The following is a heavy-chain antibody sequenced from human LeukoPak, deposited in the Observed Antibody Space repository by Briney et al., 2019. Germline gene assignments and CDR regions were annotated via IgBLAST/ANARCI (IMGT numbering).Heavy chain of an antibody. CDR2: IHYSGST. Sequence: KSSETLSLTCTVSGGSISSGGYYWSWIRQHPGRGLEWIGYIHYSGSTYYNPSLKSRVTISVDTSKNQFSLKLSSVSAADTAVYYCARAGSNDYVWGSYRPFDYWGQGTLVTVSS. CDR3: ARAGSNDYVWGSYRPFDY. V-gene: IGHV4-31*03. D-gene: IGHD3-16*02. J-gene: IGHJ4*02. CDR1: GGSISSGGYY.